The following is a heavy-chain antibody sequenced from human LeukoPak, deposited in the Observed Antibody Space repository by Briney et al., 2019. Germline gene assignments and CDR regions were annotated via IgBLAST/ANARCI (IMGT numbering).Heavy chain of an antibody. V-gene: IGHV3-33*01. CDR3: ARDSNYGDPQYGMDV. Sequence: GGSLRLSCAASGFIFSSYGMHWVRQAPGKGLEWVAVIWYDGSNKDYVDSVKGRFTISRDNSKDTLYLQMNSLRAEDTAVYYCARDSNYGDPQYGMDVWGQGTTVTVSS. CDR1: GFIFSSYG. CDR2: IWYDGSNK. J-gene: IGHJ6*02. D-gene: IGHD4-17*01.